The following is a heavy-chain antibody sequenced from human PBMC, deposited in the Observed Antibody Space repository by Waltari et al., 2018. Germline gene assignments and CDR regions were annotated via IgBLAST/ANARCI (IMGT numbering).Heavy chain of an antibody. CDR1: GFTFSSYW. Sequence: EVQLVESGGGLVQPGGSLRLSCAASGFTFSSYWMSWVRQAPGKGLEWVANIKQDGSETYYVDSVKGRFTISRDNAKNSLYLQMNSLRAEDTAVYYCARDRGSGWYGEGFDYWGQGTLVTVSS. V-gene: IGHV3-7*04. D-gene: IGHD6-19*01. CDR3: ARDRGSGWYGEGFDY. J-gene: IGHJ4*02. CDR2: IKQDGSET.